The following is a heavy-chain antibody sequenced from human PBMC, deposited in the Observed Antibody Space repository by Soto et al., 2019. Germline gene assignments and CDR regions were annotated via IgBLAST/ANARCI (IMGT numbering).Heavy chain of an antibody. CDR2: IDPSDSYS. CDR3: ARHDLHVSMNDDY. D-gene: IGHD3-16*01. Sequence: GESLKISCKGSGYSFTSYWISWVRQMPGKGLEWMGRIDPSDSYSNYSPSFQGHVTISADKSISTAYLQWSSLKASDTAMYYCARHDLHVSMNDDYWGQGTLVTVSS. CDR1: GYSFTSYW. J-gene: IGHJ4*02. V-gene: IGHV5-10-1*01.